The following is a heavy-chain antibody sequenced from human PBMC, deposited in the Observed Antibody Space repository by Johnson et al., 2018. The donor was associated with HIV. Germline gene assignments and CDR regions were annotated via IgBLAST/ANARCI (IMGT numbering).Heavy chain of an antibody. D-gene: IGHD6-13*01. J-gene: IGHJ3*02. Sequence: VQVVESGGGLVQPGESLRLSCGASGFTFSSHHMHWVRQAPGKGLEHVSAISGKGGSTYYANSVKGRFTISRDNLKNTLYLQMGSLTAEDMAVYYCARRRYSTSWQEAFDIWGRGTMVTVSS. CDR3: ARRRYSTSWQEAFDI. V-gene: IGHV3-64*01. CDR2: ISGKGGST. CDR1: GFTFSSHH.